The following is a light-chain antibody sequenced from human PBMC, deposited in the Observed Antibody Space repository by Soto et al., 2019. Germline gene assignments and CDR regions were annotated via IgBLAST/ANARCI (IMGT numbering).Light chain of an antibody. CDR3: QKYNSAPQT. V-gene: IGKV1-5*03. Sequence: EIQMTQSPSTLSGSVGDRVTITCRASQTISSWLAWYQQKPGKAPKLLIYKASTLKSGVPSRFSGSGSGTEFTLTISSLQPEDVATYYCQKYNSAPQTFGQGTKVDIK. CDR2: KAS. CDR1: QTISSW. J-gene: IGKJ1*01.